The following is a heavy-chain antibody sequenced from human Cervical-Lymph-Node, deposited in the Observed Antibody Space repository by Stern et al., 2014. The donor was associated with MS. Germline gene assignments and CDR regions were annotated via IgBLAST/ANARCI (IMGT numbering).Heavy chain of an antibody. V-gene: IGHV4-59*08. Sequence: QVQLVESGPGLVQPSETLSLTCTVSGGSISIYYWSWIRQPPGKGLEWIGYIYYIGTTNYNPSLKSRVTISVDTSKNQFSLRLSSVSVADTAVYYCARHGDTSFVYWGQGTLVTISS. J-gene: IGHJ4*02. CDR2: IYYIGTT. CDR1: GGSISIYY. D-gene: IGHD2-21*02. CDR3: ARHGDTSFVY.